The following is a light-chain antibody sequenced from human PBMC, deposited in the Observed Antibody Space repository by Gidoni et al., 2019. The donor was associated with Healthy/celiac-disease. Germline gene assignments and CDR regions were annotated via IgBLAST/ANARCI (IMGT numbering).Light chain of an antibody. V-gene: IGLV2-14*03. CDR3: SSYTSSSTWV. J-gene: IGLJ3*02. CDR2: DVS. CDR1: SSDVGGYNY. Sequence: QSALTQPASVAWSPGQSSTIPCTGTSSDVGGYNYVSWYQQPPGKSPKLMIYDVSNRPSGLSHRFSGSKSGNTSSLTISALQAEDEAYYYCSSYTSSSTWVFGGGTKLTVL.